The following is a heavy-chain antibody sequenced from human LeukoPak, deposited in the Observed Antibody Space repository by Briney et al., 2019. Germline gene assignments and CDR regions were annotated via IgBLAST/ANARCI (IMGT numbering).Heavy chain of an antibody. V-gene: IGHV1-8*03. J-gene: IGHJ4*02. CDR3: ARGRSGYDFWSANPLGY. CDR2: MNPNSGNT. Sequence: ASVKVSCKASGYTFTSYGISWVRQAPGQGLEWMGWMNPNSGNTGYAQRFQGRVTITRNTSISTAYMELSSLRSEDTAVYYCARGRSGYDFWSANPLGYWGQGTLVTVSS. D-gene: IGHD3-3*01. CDR1: GYTFTSYG.